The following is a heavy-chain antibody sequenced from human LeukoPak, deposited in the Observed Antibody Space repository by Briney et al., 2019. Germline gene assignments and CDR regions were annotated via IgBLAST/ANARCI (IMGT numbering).Heavy chain of an antibody. Sequence: GASVKVSCKASGYTFTGYYMHRVRQAPGQGLEWMGWINPNSGGTNYAQKFQGRVTMTRDTSISTAYMELSRLRSDDTAVYYCARNLYSGSRFMDYWGQGTLVTVSS. CDR1: GYTFTGYY. J-gene: IGHJ4*02. V-gene: IGHV1-2*02. CDR2: INPNSGGT. D-gene: IGHD5-12*01. CDR3: ARNLYSGSRFMDY.